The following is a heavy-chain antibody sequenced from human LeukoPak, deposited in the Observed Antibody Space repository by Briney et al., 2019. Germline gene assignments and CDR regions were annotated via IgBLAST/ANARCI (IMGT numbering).Heavy chain of an antibody. Sequence: GGSLRLSCAAAGFTFTIYSMNWVRQAPGKGLEWDSYISSSSSTIYYADSVKGRFTISRDNAKNSLYLQMNSLRAEDTAVYYCARDREGGVEAQIDYWGQGTLVTVSS. D-gene: IGHD2-8*02. CDR2: ISSSSSTI. V-gene: IGHV3-48*04. J-gene: IGHJ4*02. CDR3: ARDREGGVEAQIDY. CDR1: GFTFTIYS.